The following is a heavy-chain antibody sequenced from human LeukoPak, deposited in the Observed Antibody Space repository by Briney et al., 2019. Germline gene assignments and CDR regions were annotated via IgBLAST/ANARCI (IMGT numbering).Heavy chain of an antibody. D-gene: IGHD6-19*01. Sequence: GRSPRLSCAASGFTFSSYAMHWVRQAPGKGLEWVAVISYDGSNKYYADSVKGRFTISRDNSKNTLYLQMNSLRAEDTAVYYCARDLSIAVAGTTYYFDYWGQGTLVTVSS. CDR2: ISYDGSNK. V-gene: IGHV3-30-3*01. CDR1: GFTFSSYA. CDR3: ARDLSIAVAGTTYYFDY. J-gene: IGHJ4*02.